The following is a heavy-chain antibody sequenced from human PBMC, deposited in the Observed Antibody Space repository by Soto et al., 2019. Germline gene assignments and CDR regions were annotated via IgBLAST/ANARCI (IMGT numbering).Heavy chain of an antibody. V-gene: IGHV4-59*01. Sequence: PSETLSLTCTVSGGSISSYYWSWIRQPPGKGLEWIGYIYYSGSTNYNPSLKSRVTISVDTSKNQFSLKLSSVTAADTAVYYCARVDYDSSGYYYDYWGQGTLVTVSS. CDR3: ARVDYDSSGYYYDY. CDR1: GGSISSYY. D-gene: IGHD3-22*01. CDR2: IYYSGST. J-gene: IGHJ4*02.